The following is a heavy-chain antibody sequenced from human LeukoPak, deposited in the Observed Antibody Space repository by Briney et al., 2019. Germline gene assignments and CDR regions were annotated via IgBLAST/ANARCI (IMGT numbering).Heavy chain of an antibody. Sequence: DPGGSLRLSCAASGFTFSSYEMNWVRQAPGKGLEWVSYISSSGSTIYYADSVKGRFTISRDNAKNSLYLQMNSLRAEDTAVYYCARGPYCSSTSCYTEDNVFDPWGQGTLVTVSS. CDR1: GFTFSSYE. D-gene: IGHD2-2*02. CDR2: ISSSGSTI. CDR3: ARGPYCSSTSCYTEDNVFDP. V-gene: IGHV3-48*03. J-gene: IGHJ5*02.